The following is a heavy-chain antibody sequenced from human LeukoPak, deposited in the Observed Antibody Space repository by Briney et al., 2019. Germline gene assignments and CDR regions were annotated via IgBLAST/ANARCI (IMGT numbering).Heavy chain of an antibody. D-gene: IGHD5-18*01. CDR1: GFTFSSYA. CDR3: AKDTAMVTEFFDY. Sequence: GGSLRLSCAASGFTFSSYAMHWVRQAPGKGLEWVAVIWYDGNNKYYADSVKGRFTISRDNPKNTLYLQMNSLRAEDTAVYYCAKDTAMVTEFFDYWGQGTLVTVSS. V-gene: IGHV3-33*06. CDR2: IWYDGNNK. J-gene: IGHJ4*02.